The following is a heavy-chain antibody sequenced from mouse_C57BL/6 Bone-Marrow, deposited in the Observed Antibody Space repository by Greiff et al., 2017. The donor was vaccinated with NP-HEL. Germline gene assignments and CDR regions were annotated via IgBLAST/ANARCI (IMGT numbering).Heavy chain of an antibody. CDR3: ARHGVVATGAMDY. J-gene: IGHJ4*01. CDR2: ISSGGSYT. CDR1: GFTFSSYG. V-gene: IGHV5-6*01. D-gene: IGHD1-1*01. Sequence: DVHLVESGGDLVKPGGSLKLSCAASGFTFSSYGMSWVRQTPDKRLEWVATISSGGSYTYYPDSVKGRFTISRDNAKNTLYLQMSSLKSEDTAMYYCARHGVVATGAMDYWGQGTSVTVSS.